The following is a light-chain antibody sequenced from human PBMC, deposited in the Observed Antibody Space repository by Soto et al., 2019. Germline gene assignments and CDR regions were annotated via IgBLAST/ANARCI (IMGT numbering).Light chain of an antibody. Sequence: DIQMTQSPSSVSASVGDRLTITCRASRDISNSLAWYQQTPGKAPKLLLRGASSLHRGSPSRFRGGGAGTEFTLTISSLQPEDFATYYCQQTSACPSTFGQGTKVDVK. CDR2: GAS. J-gene: IGKJ1*01. CDR1: RDISNS. CDR3: QQTSACPST. V-gene: IGKV1-12*01.